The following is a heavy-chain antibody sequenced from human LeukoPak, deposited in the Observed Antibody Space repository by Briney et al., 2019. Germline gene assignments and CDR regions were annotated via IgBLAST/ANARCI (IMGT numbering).Heavy chain of an antibody. CDR1: GGSFSGYY. D-gene: IGHD3-10*01. J-gene: IGHJ5*02. Sequence: PSETLSHTCAVYGGSFSGYYWSWIRQPPGKGLEWIGEINHSGSTNYNPSLKSRVTISVDTSKNQFSLKLSSVTAADTAVYYCARGSTLLWFGELLSWFDPWGQGTLVTVSS. CDR3: ARGSTLLWFGELLSWFDP. V-gene: IGHV4-34*01. CDR2: INHSGST.